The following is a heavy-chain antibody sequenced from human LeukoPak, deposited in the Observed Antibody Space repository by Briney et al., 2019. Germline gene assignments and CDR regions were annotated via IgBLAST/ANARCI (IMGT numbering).Heavy chain of an antibody. D-gene: IGHD6-13*01. CDR3: AKDLIAAAGTYYYYYYMDV. J-gene: IGHJ6*03. Sequence: GGSLRLSCAASGFTVSSNYMSWVRQAPGKRLEWVSVIYSGGSTYYADSVKGRFTISRDNSKNTLYLQMNSLRAEDTAVYYCAKDLIAAAGTYYYYYYMDVWGKGTTVTVSS. CDR2: IYSGGST. V-gene: IGHV3-66*02. CDR1: GFTVSSNY.